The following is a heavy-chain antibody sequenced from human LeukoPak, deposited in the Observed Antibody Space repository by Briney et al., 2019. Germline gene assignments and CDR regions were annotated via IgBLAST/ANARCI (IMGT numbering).Heavy chain of an antibody. J-gene: IGHJ4*02. Sequence: GGSLRLSCAASGFTFSRNAMSWVRQAPGKGPEWVSGITGSGGSKDSADSVKGRFTISRDNSKNTLYLQMNSLRVEDTAVYYCAKKYGQIPSFDYWGQGTLVTVSS. D-gene: IGHD2-2*01. CDR3: AKKYGQIPSFDY. V-gene: IGHV3-23*01. CDR1: GFTFSRNA. CDR2: ITGSGGSK.